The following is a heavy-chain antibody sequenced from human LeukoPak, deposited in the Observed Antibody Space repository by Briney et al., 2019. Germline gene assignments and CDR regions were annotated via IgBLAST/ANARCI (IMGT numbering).Heavy chain of an antibody. Sequence: ASVKVSCKASGGTFSSYAISWVRQAPGQGLEWMGGIIPIFGTANYAQKFQGRVTITADESTGTAYMELSSLRSDDTAVYYCARGAGGPKGSFDYWGQGTLVTVSS. J-gene: IGHJ4*02. V-gene: IGHV1-69*13. CDR1: GGTFSSYA. CDR2: IIPIFGTA. D-gene: IGHD4-23*01. CDR3: ARGAGGPKGSFDY.